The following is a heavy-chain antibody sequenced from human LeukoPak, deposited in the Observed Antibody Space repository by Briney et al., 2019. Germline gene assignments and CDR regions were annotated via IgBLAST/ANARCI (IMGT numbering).Heavy chain of an antibody. D-gene: IGHD6-6*01. CDR2: IHDSGST. J-gene: IGHJ4*02. CDR1: GGSMTSRY. Sequence: SETLSLTCTVSGGSMTSRYWSWIRQSPGKGLEWIGYIHDSGSTNYNPSLRSRVTVSLDTSNNHFSLRLSSVTAADTAMYYCARDSSYCPDASCWGPDVQVVPGYYFDYWGPGILVTVTS. V-gene: IGHV4-59*11. CDR3: ARDSSYCPDASCWGPDVQVVPGYYFDY.